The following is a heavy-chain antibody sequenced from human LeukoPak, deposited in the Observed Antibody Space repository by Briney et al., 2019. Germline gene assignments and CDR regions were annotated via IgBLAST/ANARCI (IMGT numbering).Heavy chain of an antibody. Sequence: PSETLSLTCTVSGGSISRSSYYWGCIRQPPGKGLEWIGSIYYPGSTYYNPSLKSQVTISVDTSKNQFSLKLNSVTAADTAVYSCATSILSWGAFYMWGQGTMVTASS. CDR2: IYYPGST. V-gene: IGHV4-39*01. CDR1: GGSISRSSYY. J-gene: IGHJ3*02. CDR3: ATSILSWGAFYM. D-gene: IGHD2-21*01.